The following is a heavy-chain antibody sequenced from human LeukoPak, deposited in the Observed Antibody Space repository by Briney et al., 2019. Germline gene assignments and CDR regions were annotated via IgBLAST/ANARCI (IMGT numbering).Heavy chain of an antibody. D-gene: IGHD3-22*01. CDR3: ARDSRKAGYYSEF. V-gene: IGHV3-21*01. CDR2: ISRTSTYI. J-gene: IGHJ4*01. Sequence: PGGSLRLSCAASGFRFDTHDLIWVRQAPGKGLECVAYISRTSTYIYYEDSVKGRFTISRDNAKNLVHLQMNSLRAEDTAVYFCARDSRKAGYYSEFRGQGTVVTVSS. CDR1: GFRFDTHD.